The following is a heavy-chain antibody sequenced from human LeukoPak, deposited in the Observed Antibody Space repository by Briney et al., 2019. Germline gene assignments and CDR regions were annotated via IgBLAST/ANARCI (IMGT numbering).Heavy chain of an antibody. J-gene: IGHJ3*02. CDR3: AKDYYGSGSYGAFDI. V-gene: IGHV3-30*18. CDR1: GFTFSRYG. CDR2: LSYDGSNK. D-gene: IGHD3-10*01. Sequence: TRGSLRLSCAASGFTFSRYGMHWVRQAPGKGLEWVAVLSYDGSNKDYADFVKGRFTISRDNSKNTLYLQMNSLRVEDTAVYYCAKDYYGSGSYGAFDIWGQGTMVTVSS.